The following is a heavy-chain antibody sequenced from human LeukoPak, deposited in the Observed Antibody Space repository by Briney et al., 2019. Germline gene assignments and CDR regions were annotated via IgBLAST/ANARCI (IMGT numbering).Heavy chain of an antibody. CDR1: GYTFIRYY. Sequence: GASVKVSCKASGYTFIRYYMHWVRQAPGQGLEWMGIINPSGGSTSYAQKFQGRVTMTTDTSTSTAYMELRSLRSDDTAVYYCARLVATIYTPWYFDLWGRGTLVTVSS. CDR2: INPSGGST. D-gene: IGHD5-12*01. V-gene: IGHV1-46*01. J-gene: IGHJ2*01. CDR3: ARLVATIYTPWYFDL.